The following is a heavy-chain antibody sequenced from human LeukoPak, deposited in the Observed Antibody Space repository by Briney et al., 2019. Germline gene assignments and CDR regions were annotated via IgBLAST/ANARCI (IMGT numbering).Heavy chain of an antibody. V-gene: IGHV3-7*01. D-gene: IGHD1-26*01. J-gene: IGHJ3*02. CDR2: IKQYGSET. Sequence: PGGSLRLSCAASGFTFRGYWMTWVRQYPGPGQERVANIKQYGSETYYADSVKGRFTISRDNAKRSLYLQMNSLRAEDTAVYYCARDGELGSPADAFNIWGQGTMVTVSS. CDR1: GFTFRGYW. CDR3: ARDGELGSPADAFNI.